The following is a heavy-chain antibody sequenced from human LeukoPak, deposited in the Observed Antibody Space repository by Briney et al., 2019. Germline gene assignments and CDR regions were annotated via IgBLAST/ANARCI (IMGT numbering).Heavy chain of an antibody. V-gene: IGHV3-23*01. Sequence: GGSLRLSCAASGFTFKSCGMTWVRQLPGKGLEWVSSVTGAGISTKYADSVNGRFTISRDNSKNILFLQMTGLRAEDTAVYYCARRVAVAMDLDYWGQGTLVTVSS. J-gene: IGHJ4*02. D-gene: IGHD6-19*01. CDR1: GFTFKSCG. CDR3: ARRVAVAMDLDY. CDR2: VTGAGIST.